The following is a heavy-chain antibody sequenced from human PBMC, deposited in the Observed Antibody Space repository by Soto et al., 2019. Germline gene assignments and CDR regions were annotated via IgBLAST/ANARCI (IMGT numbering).Heavy chain of an antibody. CDR1: GGTFSSYA. J-gene: IGHJ4*02. V-gene: IGHV1-69*01. CDR3: ASSSGPLYYFDY. Sequence: QVQLVQSGAEVKKPGSSVKVSCKASGGTFSSYAISWVRQAPGQGLEWRGGINPIFGTANYAQKFQGGVKITADESTSTAYMELSSLRSEDTAVYYCASSSGPLYYFDYCGQGTLVTVSS. CDR2: INPIFGTA. D-gene: IGHD6-19*01.